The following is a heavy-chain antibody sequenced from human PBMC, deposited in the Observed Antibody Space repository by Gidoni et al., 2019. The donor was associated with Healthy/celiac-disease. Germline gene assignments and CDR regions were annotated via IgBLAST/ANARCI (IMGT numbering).Heavy chain of an antibody. CDR2: IKQDGSEK. CDR3: ARERTIFGVVTSYYFDY. V-gene: IGHV3-7*01. D-gene: IGHD3-3*01. CDR1: GFTFSSYW. Sequence: EVQLVESGGGLVQLGGSLRLSCAASGFTFSSYWMSWVRQAPGKGLEWVANIKQDGSEKYYVDSVKGRFTISRDNAKNSLYLQMNSLRAEDTAVYYCARERTIFGVVTSYYFDYWGQGTLVTVSS. J-gene: IGHJ4*02.